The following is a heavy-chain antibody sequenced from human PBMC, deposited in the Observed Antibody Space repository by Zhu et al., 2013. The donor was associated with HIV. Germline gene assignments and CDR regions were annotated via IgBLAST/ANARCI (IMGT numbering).Heavy chain of an antibody. D-gene: IGHD5-18*01. CDR2: ISDYNGNT. CDR3: ARAGYSYGYPFDY. V-gene: IGHV1-18*01. Sequence: QVQVVQSGAEVKKPGASVKLSCKASGYSFPYYGISWVRQAPGQGLEWMGWISDYNGNTKYAQKFQGRVTMTTDTSTNTVYMEMRSLTSDDTADYYCARAGYSYGYPFDYWGQGTLVTVSS. J-gene: IGHJ4*02. CDR1: GYSFPYYG.